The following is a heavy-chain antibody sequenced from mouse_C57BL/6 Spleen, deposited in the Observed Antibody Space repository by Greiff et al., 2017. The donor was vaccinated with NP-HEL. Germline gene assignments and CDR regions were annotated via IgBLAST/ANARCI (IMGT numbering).Heavy chain of an antibody. CDR1: GYTFTSYW. CDR3: AREYDVLFAY. J-gene: IGHJ3*01. Sequence: QVQLQQPGAELVKPGASVKLSCKASGYTFTSYWMHWVKQRPGQGLEWIGMIHPNSGSTNYNEKFKSKATLTVDKSSSTAYMQLSSLTSEASAVYYCAREYDVLFAYWGQGTLVTVSA. V-gene: IGHV1-64*01. D-gene: IGHD2-3*01. CDR2: IHPNSGST.